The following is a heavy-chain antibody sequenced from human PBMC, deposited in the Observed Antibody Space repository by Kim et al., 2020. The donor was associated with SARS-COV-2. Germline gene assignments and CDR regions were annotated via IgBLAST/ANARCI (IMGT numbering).Heavy chain of an antibody. CDR3: ARFGVAAVFDP. J-gene: IGHJ5*02. V-gene: IGHV4-28*01. Sequence: TYYHPTLNSRVTMTVDPSQTQFSLRLSSVTAADTAVYYCARFGVAAVFDPWGQGTLVTVSS. D-gene: IGHD6-13*01. CDR2: T.